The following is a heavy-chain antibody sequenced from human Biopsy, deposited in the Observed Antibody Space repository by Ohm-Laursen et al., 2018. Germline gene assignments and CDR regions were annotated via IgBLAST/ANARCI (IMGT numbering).Heavy chain of an antibody. CDR1: GFTFDDYA. CDR2: ISWHSGSR. J-gene: IGHJ6*02. Sequence: SLRLSCSASGFTFDDYAMHWVRQAPGKGPEWVSGISWHSGSRGYADSVKGRFTISRDNAKKLLYLQMNSLRAEDTALYYCAKDVRVKVQLDGMHVWGQGTTVTVSS. D-gene: IGHD1-1*01. V-gene: IGHV3-9*01. CDR3: AKDVRVKVQLDGMHV.